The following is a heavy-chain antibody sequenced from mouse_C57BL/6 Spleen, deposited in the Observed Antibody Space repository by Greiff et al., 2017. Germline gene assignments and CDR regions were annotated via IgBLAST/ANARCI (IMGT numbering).Heavy chain of an antibody. Sequence: EVQLVESEGGLVQPGSSMKLSCTASGFTFSDYYMAWVRQVPEKGLEWVANINSDGSSTYYLDSLQSRFIISRDNAKNILYLQMSSLKSEDTATYYCARALFYYGSSYAMDYWGQGTSVTVSS. CDR1: GFTFSDYY. J-gene: IGHJ4*01. V-gene: IGHV5-16*01. CDR3: ARALFYYGSSYAMDY. D-gene: IGHD1-1*01. CDR2: INSDGSST.